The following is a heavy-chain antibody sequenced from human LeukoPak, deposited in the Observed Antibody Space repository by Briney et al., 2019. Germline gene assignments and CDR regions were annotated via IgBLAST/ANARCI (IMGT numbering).Heavy chain of an antibody. V-gene: IGHV1-46*01. CDR1: GYTFTSYY. J-gene: IGHJ6*03. CDR2: INPSGGST. Sequence: ASVKVSCKASGYTFTSYYMHWVRQAPGQGLEWMGIINPSGGSTSYAQKFQGRVTMTRDTPISTAYMELSRLRPDDTAVYYCAREEKRRYYYYYYYMDVWGIGTTVTVS. CDR3: AREEKRRYYYYYYYMDV.